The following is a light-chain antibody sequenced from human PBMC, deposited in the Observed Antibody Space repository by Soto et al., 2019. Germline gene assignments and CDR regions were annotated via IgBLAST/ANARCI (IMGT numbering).Light chain of an antibody. CDR3: QQAISFPIT. CDR1: QGISTY. Sequence: IRMTQSPSSLSASTGDRVTITCRASQGISTYLGWYQQKPGKAPKLLIYAASSLQTGVPSRFSGSGSGTDFTLTISSLQPEDFGTYYCQQAISFPITFGQGTRLEIK. J-gene: IGKJ5*01. V-gene: IGKV1-12*01. CDR2: AAS.